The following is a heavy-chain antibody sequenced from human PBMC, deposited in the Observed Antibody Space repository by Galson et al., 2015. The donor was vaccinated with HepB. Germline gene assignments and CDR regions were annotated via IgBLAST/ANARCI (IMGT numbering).Heavy chain of an antibody. D-gene: IGHD2-21*01. V-gene: IGHV3-73*01. CDR1: GFSLSASG. CDR2: ILSQPNTYAT. Sequence: SLRLSCAASGFSLSASGVHWVRQASGKGLEWVGRILSQPNTYATAYGASVQGRFTISRDDSENMAYLQMNSLKTEDSGVYYCLRVIRGAHYMDVWGQGTLVTVSS. CDR3: LRVIRGAHYMDV. J-gene: IGHJ4*02.